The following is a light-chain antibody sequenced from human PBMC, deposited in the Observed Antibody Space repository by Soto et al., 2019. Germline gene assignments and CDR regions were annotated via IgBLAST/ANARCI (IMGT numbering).Light chain of an antibody. CDR2: YVS. J-gene: IGLJ2*01. Sequence: QSALTQSASVSGSPGQSITISCTGTSSDVGGYNYVSWYQHHPGKAPKLMIYYVSNRPSGVSNRFSGSKSGNTASLTISGLQAEDEADYYCNSYRTCSIVVFGGGTKLTVL. V-gene: IGLV2-14*03. CDR1: SSDVGGYNY. CDR3: NSYRTCSIVV.